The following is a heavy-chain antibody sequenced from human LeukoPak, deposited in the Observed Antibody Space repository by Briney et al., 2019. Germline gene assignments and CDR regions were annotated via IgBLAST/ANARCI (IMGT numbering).Heavy chain of an antibody. CDR3: ARGSAFSGELLRANDY. CDR1: GYTFTGYY. CDR2: INPNSGGI. V-gene: IGHV1-2*02. J-gene: IGHJ4*02. D-gene: IGHD1-26*01. Sequence: ASVKVSCKASGYTFTGYYMHWVRQAPGQGLEWMGWINPNSGGIKYAQKFQGRVTMTRDTSISTAYMELSMLTSDDTAVYYCARGSAFSGELLRANDYWGQRTLVTVSS.